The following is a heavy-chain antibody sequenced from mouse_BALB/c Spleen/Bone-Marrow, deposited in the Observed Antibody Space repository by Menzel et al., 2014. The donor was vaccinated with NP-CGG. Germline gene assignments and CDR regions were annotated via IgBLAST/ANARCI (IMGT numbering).Heavy chain of an antibody. Sequence: EVQLQESGGGPVQPGGSLKLSCAASGFDFSRYWMSWVRQAPGKGLEWIGEINPDSRTINYSPSLKDKFIISRDNAKNTLCLRLNKVRSEDTALYYCARPDYYGYLNYWGQGTTLTVSS. CDR3: ARPDYYGYLNY. V-gene: IGHV4-1*02. CDR2: INPDSRTI. D-gene: IGHD1-1*01. J-gene: IGHJ2*01. CDR1: GFDFSRYW.